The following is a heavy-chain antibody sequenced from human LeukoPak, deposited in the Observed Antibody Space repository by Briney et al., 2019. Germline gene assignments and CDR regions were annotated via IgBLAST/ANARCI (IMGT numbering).Heavy chain of an antibody. CDR1: GYTFTSYD. D-gene: IGHD1-26*01. V-gene: IGHV1-8*01. J-gene: IGHJ4*02. CDR2: MNPNSGNT. CDR3: AISLWELPGRGFGY. Sequence: ASVKVSCKASGYTFTSYDINWVRQATGQGLEWMGWMNPNSGNTGYAQKFQGRVTMTRNTSISTAYMELSSLRSEDTAVYYCAISLWELPGRGFGYWGQGTLVTVSS.